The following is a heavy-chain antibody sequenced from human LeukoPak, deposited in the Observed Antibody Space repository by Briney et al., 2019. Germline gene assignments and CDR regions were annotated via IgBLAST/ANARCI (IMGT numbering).Heavy chain of an antibody. D-gene: IGHD3-22*01. Sequence: PSETLSLTCTVSGGSISSGDYYWSWIRQPPGKGLEWIGYIYYSGSTYDNPSLKSRVTISVDTSKNQFSLKLSSVTAADTAVYYCASSSTDYYDSSGYGAFDIWGQGTMVTVSS. CDR1: GGSISSGDYY. J-gene: IGHJ3*02. V-gene: IGHV4-30-4*01. CDR3: ASSSTDYYDSSGYGAFDI. CDR2: IYYSGST.